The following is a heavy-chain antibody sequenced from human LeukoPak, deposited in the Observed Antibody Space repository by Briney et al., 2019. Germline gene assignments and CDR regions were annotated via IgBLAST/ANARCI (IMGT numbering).Heavy chain of an antibody. V-gene: IGHV3-23*01. CDR1: GFTFSDFV. D-gene: IGHD3-22*01. CDR2: ISGSGGST. CDR3: GXXXXXXGYY. Sequence: PGGSLRLSCAASGFTFSDFVMRWVRQAPGKGLEWVSSISGSGGSTYYADSVKGRFTISRDNSKNALYLQMNSLRAEDTAVYYCGXXXXXXGYYXXHGTLVSVSS. J-gene: IGHJ4*01.